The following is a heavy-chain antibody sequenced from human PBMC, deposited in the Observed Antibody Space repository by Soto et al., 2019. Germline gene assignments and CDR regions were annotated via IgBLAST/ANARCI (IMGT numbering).Heavy chain of an antibody. CDR2: IGGSDTFT. Sequence: EVQLVESGGGLVKPGESLRLSCVASGFTFKNYNMNWVRQAPGKGLEWVSSIGGSDTFTYYADSVKGRFTISRDNAKSSLFLQMNSLRVEATAVYFCVRDGSLLGMTRWGQGTLVTVSS. CDR1: GFTFKNYN. D-gene: IGHD3-10*01. V-gene: IGHV3-21*02. CDR3: VRDGSLLGMTR. J-gene: IGHJ4*02.